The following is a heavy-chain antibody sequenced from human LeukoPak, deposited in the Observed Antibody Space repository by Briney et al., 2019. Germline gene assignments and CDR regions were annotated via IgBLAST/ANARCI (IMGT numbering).Heavy chain of an antibody. CDR2: IYYSGSA. D-gene: IGHD3-22*01. Sequence: SETLSLTCTVSGGSISSYYWSWIRQPPGKGLEWIGYIYYSGSANYNPSLKSRVTISVDTSKNQFSLKLSSVTAADTAVYYCARLRYYDSSGYPSYCFDYWGQGTLVTVSS. V-gene: IGHV4-59*08. J-gene: IGHJ4*02. CDR1: GGSISSYY. CDR3: ARLRYYDSSGYPSYCFDY.